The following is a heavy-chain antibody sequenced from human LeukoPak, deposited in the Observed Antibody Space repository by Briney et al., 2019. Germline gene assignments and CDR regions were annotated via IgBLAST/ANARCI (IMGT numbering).Heavy chain of an antibody. CDR2: INAHGSST. D-gene: IGHD4-23*01. J-gene: IGHJ3*02. CDR3: TRDSYYGGNSHAFDI. V-gene: IGHV3-74*01. CDR1: GFTFSSYW. Sequence: GGSLRLSCAASGFTFSSYWMHWVRQAPGKGPVWVSRINAHGSSTDYADSVKGRFTISRDNAKNTVYLQMNSLSAEDTAMYYCTRDSYYGGNSHAFDIWGQGTMVTVSS.